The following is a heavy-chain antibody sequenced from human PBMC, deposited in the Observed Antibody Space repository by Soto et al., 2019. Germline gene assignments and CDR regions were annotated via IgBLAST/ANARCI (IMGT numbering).Heavy chain of an antibody. CDR2: ISYDGSNK. Sequence: GGSLRLSCAASGFTFSSFGMHWVRQAPGKGLEWVAVISYDGSNKYYADSVKGRFTISRDNSKNTLFLQMSGLRAEDTAVYYCAKVVDTSLVNGMDVWGQGTTVTVSS. CDR3: AKVVDTSLVNGMDV. D-gene: IGHD5-18*01. V-gene: IGHV3-30*18. CDR1: GFTFSSFG. J-gene: IGHJ6*02.